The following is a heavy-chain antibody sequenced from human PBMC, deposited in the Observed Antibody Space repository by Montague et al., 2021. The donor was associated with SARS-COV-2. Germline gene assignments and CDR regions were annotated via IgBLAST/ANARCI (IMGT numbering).Heavy chain of an antibody. CDR3: AMRGGALDAFDI. Sequence: TLSLTCTVSGGSISSGSYYWSWIRQPAGKGLEWIGRIYTSGSTNYNPSLKSRVTISVDTSKNQFSLKLSSVTAADTAVYYCAMRGGALDAFDIWGQGTMVIVSS. CDR2: IYTSGST. J-gene: IGHJ3*02. CDR1: GGSISSGSYY. V-gene: IGHV4-61*02. D-gene: IGHD4-17*01.